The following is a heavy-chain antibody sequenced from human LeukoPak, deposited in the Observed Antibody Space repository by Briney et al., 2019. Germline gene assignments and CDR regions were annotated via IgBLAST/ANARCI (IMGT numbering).Heavy chain of an antibody. Sequence: ASVKVSCKASGYTFTGYYMHWVRQAPGQGLEWMGWINPNSGGTNYAQKFQGRVTMTRDTSISTAYMELSSLRSEDTAVYYCARDIPEVGYCSGGSCYFDYWGQGTLVTVSS. CDR3: ARDIPEVGYCSGGSCYFDY. J-gene: IGHJ4*02. CDR1: GYTFTGYY. V-gene: IGHV1-2*02. D-gene: IGHD2-15*01. CDR2: INPNSGGT.